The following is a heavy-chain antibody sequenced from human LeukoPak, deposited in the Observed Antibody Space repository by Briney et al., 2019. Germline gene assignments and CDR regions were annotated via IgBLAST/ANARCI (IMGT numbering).Heavy chain of an antibody. CDR1: GFTVSSNY. CDR3: AKSRSQWVVVTASHDAFDI. Sequence: PGGSLRLSCAASGFTVSSNYMSWVRQAPGKGLEWVSVIYSGGSTYYADSVKGRFTISRDSSKNTLYLQMNSLRAEDTAVYYCAKSRSQWVVVTASHDAFDIWGQGTMVTVSS. V-gene: IGHV3-66*01. D-gene: IGHD2-21*02. J-gene: IGHJ3*02. CDR2: IYSGGST.